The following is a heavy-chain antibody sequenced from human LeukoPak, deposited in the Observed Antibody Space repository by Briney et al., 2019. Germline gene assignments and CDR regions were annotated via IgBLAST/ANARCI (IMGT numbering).Heavy chain of an antibody. CDR1: GGSFSGYY. Sequence: SETLSLTCAVYGGSFSGYYWSWIRQPPGKGLEWIGEINHSGSTNYNPSLKSRVTISVDTSKNQFSLKLSSVTAADTAVYYCARILGYCSSTSCYRLGRWFDPWGREPWSPSPQ. CDR3: ARILGYCSSTSCYRLGRWFDP. V-gene: IGHV4-34*01. D-gene: IGHD2-2*01. J-gene: IGHJ5*02. CDR2: INHSGST.